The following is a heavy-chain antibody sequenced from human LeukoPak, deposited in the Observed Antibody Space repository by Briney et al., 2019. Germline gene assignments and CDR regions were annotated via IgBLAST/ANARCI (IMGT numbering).Heavy chain of an antibody. V-gene: IGHV3-48*01. CDR1: GFTFSTYS. D-gene: IGHD6-6*01. CDR3: AREYSSSSGRAFDI. Sequence: RTGGSLRLSCAASGFTFSTYSMNWVRQAPGKGLEWVSYISSSTSTIYYADSVKGRFTISRDNAKNSLYLQMNSLRAEDTAVYYCAREYSSSSGRAFDIWGQGTMVTVSS. J-gene: IGHJ3*02. CDR2: ISSSTSTI.